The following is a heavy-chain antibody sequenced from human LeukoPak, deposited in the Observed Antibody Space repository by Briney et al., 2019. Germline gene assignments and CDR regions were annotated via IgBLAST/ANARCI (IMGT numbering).Heavy chain of an antibody. Sequence: SETLSLTCSVSGDSIISGDYYWGWVCQSPMKGLEWIASIYYSGTTFYNPSLMSRVTISIDTSNNRFSLDVNSVTAADTAVYYCARNNYYDSSGYDYWGQGTLVTVSS. CDR1: GDSIISGDYY. CDR2: IYYSGTT. D-gene: IGHD3-22*01. J-gene: IGHJ4*02. V-gene: IGHV4-39*02. CDR3: ARNNYYDSSGYDY.